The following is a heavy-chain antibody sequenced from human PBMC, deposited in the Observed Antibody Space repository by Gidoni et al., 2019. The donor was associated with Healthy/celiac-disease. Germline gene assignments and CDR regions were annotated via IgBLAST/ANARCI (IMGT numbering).Heavy chain of an antibody. V-gene: IGHV2-70*01. CDR2: IDWDDDK. D-gene: IGHD3-10*01. Sequence: VSWIRQPPGKALEWLALIDWDDDKYYSTSLKTRLTISKDPSKNQVVLTMTNMDPVDTATYYCARIRGVIGYGMDVWAKGPRAPSP. J-gene: IGHJ6*02. CDR3: ARIRGVIGYGMDV.